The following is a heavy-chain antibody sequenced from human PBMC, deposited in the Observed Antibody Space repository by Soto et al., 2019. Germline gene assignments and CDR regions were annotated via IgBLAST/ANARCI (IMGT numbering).Heavy chain of an antibody. J-gene: IGHJ4*02. D-gene: IGHD6-13*01. CDR2: VKRKTEGETT. CDR3: TTGHGSNWYY. CDR1: NFALANAW. Sequence: GGLLRISCMVSNFALANAWVNWVRQAPGKGLEWVGHVKRKTEGETTDYAAPVKGRFTISRDDSKLTVYLLMSSLNTDGTGVYYCTTGHGSNWYYWGQGTLVTVSS. V-gene: IGHV3-15*07.